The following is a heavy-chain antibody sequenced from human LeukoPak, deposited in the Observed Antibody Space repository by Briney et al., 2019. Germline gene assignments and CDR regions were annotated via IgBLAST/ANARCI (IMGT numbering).Heavy chain of an antibody. CDR1: GGSITSDY. D-gene: IGHD3-22*01. V-gene: IGHV4-59*08. CDR3: ARFYYDSRGYWYYFDY. CDR2: ISYSGST. Sequence: SETLSLTCTVSGGSITSDYWSWIRQPPGKGLEWIGYISYSGSTSYDPSLKSRVAISGDSSKKQFSLKLSSVTAADTAVYYCARFYYDSRGYWYYFDYWGQGTLVTVSS. J-gene: IGHJ4*02.